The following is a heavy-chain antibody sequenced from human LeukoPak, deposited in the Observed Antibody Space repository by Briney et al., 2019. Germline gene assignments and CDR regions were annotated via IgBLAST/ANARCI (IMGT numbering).Heavy chain of an antibody. D-gene: IGHD3-22*01. CDR2: ISYDGSNK. CDR1: GFTFSSYG. Sequence: GGSLRLSCAASGFTFSSYGMHWVRQAPGKGLEWVAVISYDGSNKYYADSAKGRFTISRDNSKNTLYLQMNSLRAEDTAVYYCAKATTLVEYYYDSSGYYAWDYFDYWGQGTLVTVSS. CDR3: AKATTLVEYYYDSSGYYAWDYFDY. V-gene: IGHV3-30*18. J-gene: IGHJ4*02.